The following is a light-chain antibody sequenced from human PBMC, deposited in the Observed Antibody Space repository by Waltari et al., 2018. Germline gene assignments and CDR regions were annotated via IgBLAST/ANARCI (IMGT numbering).Light chain of an antibody. Sequence: SALTQPDSVSGSPGQSITISCSGISSDSGGYNYVSWYQQHPGEAPKLIIYDVTKRPSGVSDRFSGSKSGSSASLTISGLQPDDEADYYCSSFTSSTTGIFGGGTKLTVL. V-gene: IGLV2-14*03. CDR1: SSDSGGYNY. CDR3: SSFTSSTTGI. CDR2: DVT. J-gene: IGLJ2*01.